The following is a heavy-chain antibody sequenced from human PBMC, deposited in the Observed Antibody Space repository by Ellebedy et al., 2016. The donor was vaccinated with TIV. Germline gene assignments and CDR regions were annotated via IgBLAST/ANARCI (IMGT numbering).Heavy chain of an antibody. CDR3: ARRSRPDSSGWYFPDY. CDR2: ISYDGSNK. V-gene: IGHV3-30-3*01. D-gene: IGHD6-19*01. CDR1: GFTFSSYA. Sequence: GGSLRLSCAASGFTFSSYAMHWVRQAPGKGLEWVAVISYDGSNKYYADSVKGRFTISRDNARDSLYLQMNSLRAEDTAVYYCARRSRPDSSGWYFPDYWGQGTLVTVSS. J-gene: IGHJ4*02.